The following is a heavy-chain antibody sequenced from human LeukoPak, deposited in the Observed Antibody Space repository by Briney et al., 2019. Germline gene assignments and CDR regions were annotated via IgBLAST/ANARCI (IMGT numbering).Heavy chain of an antibody. CDR1: GYSFTSYW. V-gene: IGHV5-51*01. D-gene: IGHD5-18*01. CDR3: ARRGEAMDPFDY. CDR2: IYPGDSDT. Sequence: GESLKISCKDSGYSFTSYWIGWVRQMPGKGLEWMGIIYPGDSDTRYSPSFQGQVTISADKSINTAYLQLSSLKASDTAIYYCARRGEAMDPFDYWGQGTLVTVSS. J-gene: IGHJ4*02.